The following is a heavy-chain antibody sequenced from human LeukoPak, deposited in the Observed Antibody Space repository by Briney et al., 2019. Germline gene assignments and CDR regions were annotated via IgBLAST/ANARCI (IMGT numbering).Heavy chain of an antibody. CDR3: ARPPYN. V-gene: IGHV3-53*01. CDR1: GFNVTTTH. J-gene: IGHJ4*02. D-gene: IGHD1-14*01. Sequence: GGSLRLSCAVAGFNVTTTHMTWVRQAPGKGLEWVSFIYSGGGTDYAESVTGRFTISRDNYKNALYLQMNSLRVEDTAMFYCARPPYNWGQGTLVTVSS. CDR2: IYSGGGT.